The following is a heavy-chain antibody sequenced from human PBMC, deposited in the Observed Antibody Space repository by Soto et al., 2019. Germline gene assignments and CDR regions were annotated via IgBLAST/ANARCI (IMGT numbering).Heavy chain of an antibody. V-gene: IGHV1-18*01. D-gene: IGHD3-22*01. CDR2: ISAYNGNI. Sequence: ASVKVSCKASAYTFTNYGIIWVRQAPGQGLEWMGWISAYNGNINYAQKFRGRVTMTTDTSTSTAYMELRSLTSDDTAIYYCARDTYDTTGYPLDYWGQGTLVTVSS. CDR3: ARDTYDTTGYPLDY. CDR1: AYTFTNYG. J-gene: IGHJ4*02.